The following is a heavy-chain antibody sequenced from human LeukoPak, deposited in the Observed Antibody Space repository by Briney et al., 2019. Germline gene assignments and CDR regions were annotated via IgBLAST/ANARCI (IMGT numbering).Heavy chain of an antibody. V-gene: IGHV3-23*01. D-gene: IGHD4-17*01. CDR3: AGDYGDYGVSYFDY. CDR2: ISGSGGST. CDR1: GFTFSSYA. Sequence: GGSLRLSCAASGFTFSSYAMSWVRQAPGKGLEWVSAISGSGGSTYYADSVKGQFTISRDNPKNTLYLQMNSLRAEDTAVYYCAGDYGDYGVSYFDYWGQGTLVTVSS. J-gene: IGHJ4*02.